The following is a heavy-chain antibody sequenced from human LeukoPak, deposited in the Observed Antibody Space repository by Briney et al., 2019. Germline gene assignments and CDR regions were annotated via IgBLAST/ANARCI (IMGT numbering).Heavy chain of an antibody. D-gene: IGHD1-26*01. CDR1: GFTFSSYG. CDR2: IRYDGSNK. J-gene: IGHJ3*02. Sequence: QSGGSLRLSCAASGFTFSSYGMHWVRQAPGKGLEWVAFIRYDGSNKYYADSVKGRFTISRDNSKNTLYLQMNSLRAEDTAVYYCAKDPRGIVPSKGAFDIWGQGTMVTVSS. V-gene: IGHV3-30*02. CDR3: AKDPRGIVPSKGAFDI.